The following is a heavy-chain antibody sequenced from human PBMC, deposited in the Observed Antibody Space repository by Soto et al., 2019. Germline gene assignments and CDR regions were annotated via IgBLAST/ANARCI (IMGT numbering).Heavy chain of an antibody. D-gene: IGHD3-10*01. CDR3: ARDTARAMVRIYYGMDV. V-gene: IGHV3-33*01. J-gene: IGHJ6*02. Sequence: QVQLVESGGGVVQPGRSLRLSCAASGFTFSSYGMHWVRQAPGKGLEWVAVIWYDGSNKYYADSVKGRFTISRDNSKNKLDLQMNSLRAEDTAVYYCARDTARAMVRIYYGMDVWGQGTTVTVSS. CDR1: GFTFSSYG. CDR2: IWYDGSNK.